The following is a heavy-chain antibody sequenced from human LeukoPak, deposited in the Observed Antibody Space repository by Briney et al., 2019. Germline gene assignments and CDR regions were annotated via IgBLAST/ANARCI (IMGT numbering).Heavy chain of an antibody. Sequence: PGGSLRLPCAASGFTFSTYEMNWVRQAPGKGLEWLSYISSSGGTKYYADSVKGRFSISRDNAKNSLYLQLNSLRAEDTAVYYCARAHPSDYWGQGTLVTVSS. CDR1: GFTFSTYE. V-gene: IGHV3-48*03. CDR3: ARAHPSDY. CDR2: ISSSGGTK. J-gene: IGHJ4*02.